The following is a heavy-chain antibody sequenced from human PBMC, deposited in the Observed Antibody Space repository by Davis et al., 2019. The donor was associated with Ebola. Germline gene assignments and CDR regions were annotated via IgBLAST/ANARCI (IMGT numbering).Heavy chain of an antibody. CDR1: GVSISRHY. CDR2: IYDSGRT. D-gene: IGHD3-16*01. V-gene: IGHV4-59*11. CDR3: VRFGLGAY. J-gene: IGHJ4*02. Sequence: PSETLSLTCTVSGVSISRHYWSWIRQPPGKGLEWVGIIYDSGRTHYNPSLESRVSISADTSKNQFSLKLRSVTAADTAVYYCVRFGLGAYWGQGTLVTVSS.